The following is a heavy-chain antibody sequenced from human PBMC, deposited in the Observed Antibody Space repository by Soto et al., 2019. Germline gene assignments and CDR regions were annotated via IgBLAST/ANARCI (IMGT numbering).Heavy chain of an antibody. V-gene: IGHV4-34*01. J-gene: IGHJ4*03. CDR3: ARGDSGSYFDY. CDR2: ISQRGNT. CDR1: NGSFSGYY. Sequence: QVQLQQWGAGLLKPSETLSLTCAVYNGSFSGYYWNWIRQPPGKGLEWIGEISQRGNTDYNVSLKSRVTISVDKSKNQSSLTLKSVTAADTAVYYCARGDSGSYFDYWGQGSPVTVSS. D-gene: IGHD1-26*01.